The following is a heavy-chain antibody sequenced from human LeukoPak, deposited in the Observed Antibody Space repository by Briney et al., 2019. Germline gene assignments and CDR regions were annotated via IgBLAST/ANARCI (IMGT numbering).Heavy chain of an antibody. D-gene: IGHD3-16*01. CDR3: ARLTWVPTYYFDY. V-gene: IGHV4-59*08. CDR2: IYYSGST. J-gene: IGHJ4*02. Sequence: SQTLSLTRTVSGGSISSYYWSWIRQPPGKGLEWIGYIYYSGSTNYNPSLKSRVTISVDTSKNQFSLKLSSVTAADTAVYYCARLTWVPTYYFDYWGQGTLVTVSS. CDR1: GGSISSYY.